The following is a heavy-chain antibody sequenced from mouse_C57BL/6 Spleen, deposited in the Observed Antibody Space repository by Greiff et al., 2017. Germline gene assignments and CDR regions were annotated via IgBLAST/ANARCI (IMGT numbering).Heavy chain of an antibody. Sequence: QVQLQQSGAELVKPGASVKISCKASGYAFSSYWMNWVKQRPGKGLEWIGQIYPGDGDTNYNGKFKGKATLTADKSSSTAYMQRSSLTSEDSAVYCCASRYYYGSSPLAYGGQGTLVTVSA. J-gene: IGHJ3*01. CDR1: GYAFSSYW. CDR3: ASRYYYGSSPLAY. CDR2: IYPGDGDT. V-gene: IGHV1-80*01. D-gene: IGHD1-1*01.